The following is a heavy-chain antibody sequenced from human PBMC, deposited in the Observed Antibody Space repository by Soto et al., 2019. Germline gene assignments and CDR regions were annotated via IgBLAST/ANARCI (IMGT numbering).Heavy chain of an antibody. J-gene: IGHJ6*02. CDR1: GYTFTSYG. D-gene: IGHD5-18*01. Sequence: EASVKVSCKASGYTFTSYGISWVRQAPGQGLEWMGWISAYNGNTNYAQKLQGRVTMTTDTSTSTAYMELRSLRSDDTAVYYCARDLGYSYGYFYYYGMDVWGQGTTVTVSS. CDR3: ARDLGYSYGYFYYYGMDV. V-gene: IGHV1-18*01. CDR2: ISAYNGNT.